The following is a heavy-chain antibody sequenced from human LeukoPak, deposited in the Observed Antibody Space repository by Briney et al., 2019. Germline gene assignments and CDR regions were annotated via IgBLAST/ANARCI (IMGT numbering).Heavy chain of an antibody. CDR3: ARDPGEWELDGLFDY. Sequence: ASLKVSCKASGYTFTSYAMNWVRQAPGQGLEWMGWINTNTGNPTYAQGFTGRFVFSLDTSVSTAYLQISSLKAEDTAVYYCARDPGEWELDGLFDYWGQGTLVTVSS. CDR2: INTNTGNP. J-gene: IGHJ4*02. D-gene: IGHD1-26*01. CDR1: GYTFTSYA. V-gene: IGHV7-4-1*02.